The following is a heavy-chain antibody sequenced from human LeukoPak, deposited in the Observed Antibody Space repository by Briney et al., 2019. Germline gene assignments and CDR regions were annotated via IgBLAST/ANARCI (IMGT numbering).Heavy chain of an antibody. CDR3: ARAGAVYYDSVDWFDP. J-gene: IGHJ5*02. CDR1: GDSVSSNSAA. V-gene: IGHV6-1*01. CDR2: TYYRSKWYN. Sequence: SQTLSLTCAISGDSVSSNSAAWNWIRQSPSRGLEWLGRTYYRSKWYNDYAVSVKSRVTINPDTSKNQFSLKLSSVTAADTAVYYCARAGAVYYDSVDWFDPWGQGTLVTVSS. D-gene: IGHD3-22*01.